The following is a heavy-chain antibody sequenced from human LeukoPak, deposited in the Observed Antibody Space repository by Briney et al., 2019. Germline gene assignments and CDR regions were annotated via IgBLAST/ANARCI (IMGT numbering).Heavy chain of an antibody. CDR1: GFTFNIYS. V-gene: IGHV3-23*01. CDR2: FADSGGNT. CDR3: AKGERENDYVWGSYRVSPLDY. Sequence: GGSLRLSCAASGFTFNIYSMTWVRQAPGKGLEWVSSFADSGGNTYYADSVKGRFTVSRDSSKNTLYLQMNSLRAEDTAVYYCAKGERENDYVWGSYRVSPLDYWGQGTLVTVSS. D-gene: IGHD3-16*02. J-gene: IGHJ4*02.